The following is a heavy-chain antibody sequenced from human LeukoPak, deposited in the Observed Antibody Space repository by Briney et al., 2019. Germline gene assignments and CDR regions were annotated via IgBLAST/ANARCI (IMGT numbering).Heavy chain of an antibody. Sequence: GGSLRLSCAASGFTFSSYSMNWVRQAPGKGLEWVSYISSSSSTIYYADSVKGRFTISRDNAKNSLYLQMNSLRAEDTAVYYCAREGKGDLFDPWGQGTLVTVSS. CDR3: AREGKGDLFDP. D-gene: IGHD3-10*01. J-gene: IGHJ5*02. CDR1: GFTFSSYS. CDR2: ISSSSSTI. V-gene: IGHV3-48*01.